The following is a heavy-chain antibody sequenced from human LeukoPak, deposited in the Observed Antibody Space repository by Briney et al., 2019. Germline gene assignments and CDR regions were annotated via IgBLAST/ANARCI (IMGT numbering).Heavy chain of an antibody. V-gene: IGHV4-4*07. D-gene: IGHD3-22*01. Sequence: PSETLSLTCTVSGGSISSYYWSWIRQPAGKGLEWIGRIYTSGSTNYNPSLKSRVTMSVDTSKSQFSLKLSSVTAADTAVYYCARVVANYYDSSGYYFDYWGQGTLVTVSS. CDR2: IYTSGST. J-gene: IGHJ4*02. CDR1: GGSISSYY. CDR3: ARVVANYYDSSGYYFDY.